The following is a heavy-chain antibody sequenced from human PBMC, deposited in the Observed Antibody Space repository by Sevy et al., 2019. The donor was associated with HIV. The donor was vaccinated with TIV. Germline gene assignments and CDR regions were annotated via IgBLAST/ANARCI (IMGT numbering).Heavy chain of an antibody. CDR1: GFTFSSYA. CDR3: GKVSGVFKKGDY. V-gene: IGHV3-23*01. CDR2: ISGSGGST. J-gene: IGHJ4*02. Sequence: GGSLRLSCAASGFTFSSYAMSWVRQAPGKGLEWVSAISGSGGSTYYADSVKGRFTISRDNSKYTLYLQMNSLRAEDTAVYYGGKVSGVFKKGDYGVQGTLVTVSS. D-gene: IGHD3-16*01.